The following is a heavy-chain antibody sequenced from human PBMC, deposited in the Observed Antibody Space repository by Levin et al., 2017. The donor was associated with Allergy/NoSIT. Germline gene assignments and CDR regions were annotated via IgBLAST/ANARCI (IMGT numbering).Heavy chain of an antibody. Sequence: SETLSLTCTVSGGSISSYYWSWIRQPPGKGLEWIGYIYYSGSTNYNPSLKSRVTISVDTSKNQFSLKLSSVTAADTAVYYCARVVPAAITTRRHYYYYYMDVWGKGTTVTVSS. V-gene: IGHV4-59*01. CDR3: ARVVPAAITTRRHYYYYYMDV. CDR2: IYYSGST. CDR1: GGSISSYY. J-gene: IGHJ6*03. D-gene: IGHD2-2*01.